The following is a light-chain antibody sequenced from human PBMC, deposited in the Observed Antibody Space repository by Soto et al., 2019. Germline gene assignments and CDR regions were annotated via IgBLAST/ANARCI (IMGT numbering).Light chain of an antibody. Sequence: ILLTQSPSSMSASVGDRVNITCRASQGIDSSFAWYQKKPGKAPKLLIYAASSLQSGVPSRFSGSGSGTDFTLTISSLQPEDFATYECQQLHDYTITFGQGTRLEIK. J-gene: IGKJ5*01. V-gene: IGKV1-9*01. CDR1: QGIDSS. CDR3: QQLHDYTIT. CDR2: AAS.